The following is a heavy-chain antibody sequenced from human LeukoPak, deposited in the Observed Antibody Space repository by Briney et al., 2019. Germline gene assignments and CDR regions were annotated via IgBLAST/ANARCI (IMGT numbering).Heavy chain of an antibody. CDR3: ARVVLGAVAGMYYGMDV. CDR1: GFTFSSYW. J-gene: IGHJ6*02. D-gene: IGHD6-19*01. Sequence: PGGSLRLSCAASGFTFSSYWMSWVRQAPGKGLEWVANIKQDGSEKYYVDPVKGRFTISRDNAKNSLYLQMNSLRAEDTAVYYCARVVLGAVAGMYYGMDVWGQGTTVTVSS. V-gene: IGHV3-7*01. CDR2: IKQDGSEK.